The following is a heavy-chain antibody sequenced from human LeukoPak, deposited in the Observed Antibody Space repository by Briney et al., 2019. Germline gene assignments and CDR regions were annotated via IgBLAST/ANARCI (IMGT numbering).Heavy chain of an antibody. CDR2: IYYSGST. CDR1: GGSISSYY. V-gene: IGHV4-59*01. D-gene: IGHD3-3*01. J-gene: IGHJ5*02. CDR3: ARGYYDFWSGYNNWFDP. Sequence: SETLSLTCTVSGGSISSYYWSWIRQPPGKGLEWIGYIYYSGSTNYNPSLKSRVTISVDTSKNQFSLKLSSVTAADTAVYYCARGYYDFWSGYNNWFDPWGQGTLVTVSS.